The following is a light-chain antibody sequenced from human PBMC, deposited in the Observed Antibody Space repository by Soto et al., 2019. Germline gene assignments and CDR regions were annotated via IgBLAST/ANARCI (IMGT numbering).Light chain of an antibody. CDR2: RNN. CDR1: SSNIGSNY. CDR3: AASDDNLSAFYV. J-gene: IGLJ1*01. V-gene: IGLV1-47*01. Sequence: QSVLTQPPSASGTPGQRVTISCSGSSSNIGSNYVYWYQQLPGTAPKLLIYRNNQRPSGVPDRFSGSKSGTSASLAISGLRSEDDVDYYCAASDDNLSAFYVFGTGTNVTVL.